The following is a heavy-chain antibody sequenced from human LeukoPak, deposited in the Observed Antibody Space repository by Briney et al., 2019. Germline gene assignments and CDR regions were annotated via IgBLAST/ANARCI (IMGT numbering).Heavy chain of an antibody. CDR1: GYSLTVLS. V-gene: IGHV1-2*02. J-gene: IGHJ4*02. Sequence: GASVKVSCTVSGYSLTVLSIHWLRQAPGQGLEWMGWINPNSGGTNYAQKFQGRVTMTRDTSISTAYMELSRLRSDDTAVYYCARAQTRGIGCIGYWGQGTLVTVSS. D-gene: IGHD3-10*01. CDR3: ARAQTRGIGCIGY. CDR2: INPNSGGT.